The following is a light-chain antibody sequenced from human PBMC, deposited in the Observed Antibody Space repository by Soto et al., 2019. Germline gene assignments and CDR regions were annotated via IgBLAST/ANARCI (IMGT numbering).Light chain of an antibody. J-gene: IGKJ1*01. CDR1: QSISSW. CDR3: QLYNSYST. V-gene: IGKV1-5*03. CDR2: KAA. Sequence: DIQMTQSPSTLSASVGDRVTITCRASQSISSWLAWYQQKPGKAPKLLLYKAASLDSGVPSRFSGSGSETEYTLHMRSLESDDFATYFSQLYNSYSTFGQGTKVEIK.